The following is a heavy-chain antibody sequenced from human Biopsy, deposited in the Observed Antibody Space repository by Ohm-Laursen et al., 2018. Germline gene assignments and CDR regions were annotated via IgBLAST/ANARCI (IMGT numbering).Heavy chain of an antibody. CDR1: GYTFTDYG. CDR3: AREAIGYQLPCDD. D-gene: IGHD2-2*01. CDR2: IIPILRTT. V-gene: IGHV1-69*11. J-gene: IGHJ4*02. Sequence: GSSVKVSCNASGYTFTDYGVSWVRQAPGQGLEWMGRIIPILRTTAYAQTFLGRVTITADSPTSTVDMELTSLTSDDTAVYFCAREAIGYQLPCDDWGQGTLVTVSS.